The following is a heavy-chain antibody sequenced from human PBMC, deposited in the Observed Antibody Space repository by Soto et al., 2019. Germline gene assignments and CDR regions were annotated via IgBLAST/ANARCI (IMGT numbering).Heavy chain of an antibody. CDR2: IKSKADGETK. J-gene: IGHJ5*02. V-gene: IGHV3-15*01. D-gene: IGHD2-15*01. CDR1: GFTFSHAW. CDR3: CVVKRRDQYSTSGYWFDP. Sequence: GGSLRLSCAASGFTFSHAWMSWVRQAPGKGLEWVGSIKSKADGETKDDGAPVRGRFTISRDDSKDTLYLQMNSLRIEDTAVYYCCVVKRRDQYSTSGYWFDPWGPGTLVTV.